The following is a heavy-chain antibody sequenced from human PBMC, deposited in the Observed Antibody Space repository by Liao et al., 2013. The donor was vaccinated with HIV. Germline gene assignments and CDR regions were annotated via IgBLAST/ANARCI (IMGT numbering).Heavy chain of an antibody. CDR2: THASDST. D-gene: IGHD4-23*01. CDR3: ARDEGDYSGNNLILDY. CDR1: GGSISNDNYY. Sequence: QVQLQESGPGLVKPSQTLSLTCTVSGGSISNDNYYWSWIRQTAGKGLEWLGRTHASDSTNYNPSLKSRVTISVDTSKNQFSLKLSSVTAADTAVYYCARDEGDYSGNNLILDYWGRGTLVTVSS. V-gene: IGHV4-61*02. J-gene: IGHJ4*02.